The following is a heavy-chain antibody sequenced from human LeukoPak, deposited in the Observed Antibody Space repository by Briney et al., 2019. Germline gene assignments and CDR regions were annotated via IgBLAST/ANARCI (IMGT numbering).Heavy chain of an antibody. CDR2: ISGSGGST. J-gene: IGHJ4*02. Sequence: GGSLRLSCAVSGITLSNYGMSWVRQAPGKGREWVAGISGSGGSTNYADSVKGRFTISRDNPKNTLYLQMNSLTVEDTAVYFCAKRGVVIRVILVGFHKEAYYFDSWGQGALVTVSS. V-gene: IGHV3-23*01. CDR1: GITLSNYG. CDR3: AKRGVVIRVILVGFHKEAYYFDS. D-gene: IGHD3-22*01.